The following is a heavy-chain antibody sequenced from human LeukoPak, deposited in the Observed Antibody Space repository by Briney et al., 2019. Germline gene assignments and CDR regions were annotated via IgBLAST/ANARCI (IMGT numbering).Heavy chain of an antibody. CDR1: VDSLTSYY. CDR3: AGEMATMEGEFGY. J-gene: IGHJ4*02. V-gene: IGHV4-59*01. D-gene: IGHD5-24*01. CDR2: IYYSGST. Sequence: PLEAPSLSPIESVDSLTSYYRSLITEPPRNGLEWIGYIYYSGSTNYNPSLKSRVTISVDTSKTQFSLKLSSVTAADTAVYYCAGEMATMEGEFGYWGQGPLVTVSS.